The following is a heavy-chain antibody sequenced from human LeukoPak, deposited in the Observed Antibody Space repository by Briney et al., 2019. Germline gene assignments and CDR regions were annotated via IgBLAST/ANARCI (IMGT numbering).Heavy chain of an antibody. CDR3: ARADSSSWYGSNWFDP. CDR1: GGSISSYY. V-gene: IGHV4-4*07. CDR2: IYTSGST. D-gene: IGHD6-13*01. J-gene: IGHJ5*02. Sequence: PSETLSLTCTVSGGSISSYYWSWIRQPAGKGLEWIGRIYTSGSTNYNPSLKSRVTISVDTSKNQFSLKLSSVTAADTAVYYCARADSSSWYGSNWFDPWGQGTLVTVSS.